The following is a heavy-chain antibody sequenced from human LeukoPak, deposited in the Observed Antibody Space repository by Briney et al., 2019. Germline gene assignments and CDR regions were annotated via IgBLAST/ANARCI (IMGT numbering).Heavy chain of an antibody. D-gene: IGHD4-17*01. V-gene: IGHV3-30*18. Sequence: PGGSLRLSCAASGFTFSSYGMHSVRQAPGKGLEWEAVLSNDESNKYYADSVKGRFTISRDNSKNTLYLQMNSLRAEDTAVYYCAKDFTPYGDYVWDYFDYWGQGTLVTVSS. CDR1: GFTFSSYG. CDR2: LSNDESNK. J-gene: IGHJ4*02. CDR3: AKDFTPYGDYVWDYFDY.